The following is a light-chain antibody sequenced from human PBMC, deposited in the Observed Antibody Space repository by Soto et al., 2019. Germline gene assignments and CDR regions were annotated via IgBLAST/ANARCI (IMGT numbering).Light chain of an antibody. CDR2: GAS. V-gene: IGKV3-15*01. Sequence: ERVMTQSPATLSVSPGERATLSCRASQSVTTNLAWYQQKPGQAPRLLIYGASTSATGIPARFSGSGSGTEFTLTISSLQSEDFAVYYCQQYNNWPWTFGQGTKVDIK. J-gene: IGKJ1*01. CDR3: QQYNNWPWT. CDR1: QSVTTN.